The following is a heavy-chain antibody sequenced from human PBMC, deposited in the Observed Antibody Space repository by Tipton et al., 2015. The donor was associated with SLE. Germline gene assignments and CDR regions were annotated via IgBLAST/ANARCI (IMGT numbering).Heavy chain of an antibody. D-gene: IGHD6-25*01. CDR2: MHYSGIT. CDR1: GGPISSSNYY. V-gene: IGHV4-39*07. J-gene: IGHJ4*02. CDR3: RYTSAPWIDDS. Sequence: TLSLTCTVSGGPISSSNYYWAWIRQPPGKGLEWVGGMHYSGITYYNPSLESRVTISVDKSKNQSSLKLSSVTAADTAVYYCRYTSAPWIDDSWGQGTLVTVSS.